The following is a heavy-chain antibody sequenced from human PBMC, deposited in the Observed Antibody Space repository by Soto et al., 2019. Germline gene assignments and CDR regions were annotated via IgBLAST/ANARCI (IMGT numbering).Heavy chain of an antibody. V-gene: IGHV4-31*03. CDR3: ASHRESAEYFQH. J-gene: IGHJ1*01. CDR1: GGSISSGTYH. Sequence: SEPLSLTCTVSGGSISSGTYHWGWLVRHPGKGLEWVGYIYYSGNTYYNPSLKSRVTISVDTSKNQFSLKLSSVTAAHTAMYYCASHRESAEYFQHWGQGTLVTVSS. CDR2: IYYSGNT.